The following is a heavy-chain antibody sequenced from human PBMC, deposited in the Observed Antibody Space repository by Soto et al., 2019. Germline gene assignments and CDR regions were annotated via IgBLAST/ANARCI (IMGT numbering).Heavy chain of an antibody. CDR1: GYSFTSYW. CDR2: IYPGDSDT. J-gene: IGHJ5*01. CDR3: SRWKCVGSGWNRATDS. V-gene: IGHV5-51*01. Sequence: PGESLKISCKGSGYSFTSYWIGWVRQMPGKGLEWMGIIYPGDSDTRYSPSFQGQVTISADKSISTAYLQWSSLKASDTAMYYCSRWKCVGSGWNRATDSWGQGTRVTVSS. D-gene: IGHD6-19*01.